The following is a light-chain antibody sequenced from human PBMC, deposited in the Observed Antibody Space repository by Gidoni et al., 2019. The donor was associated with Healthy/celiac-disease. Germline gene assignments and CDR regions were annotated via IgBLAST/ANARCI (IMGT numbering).Light chain of an antibody. V-gene: IGLV3-10*01. CDR3: YSTDSSGNHRV. CDR2: EDS. Sequence: SYELTQPPPVPVSPGQTARITCSGDALPKKYAYWSQQKSGQAPVLVIYEDSKRPSGIPERFSGSSSGTMATLTISGAQVEDEADYYCYSTDSSGNHRVFGGGTKLTVL. J-gene: IGLJ3*02. CDR1: ALPKKY.